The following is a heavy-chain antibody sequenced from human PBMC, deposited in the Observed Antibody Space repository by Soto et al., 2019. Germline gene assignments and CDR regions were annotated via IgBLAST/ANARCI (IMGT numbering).Heavy chain of an antibody. V-gene: IGHV5-10-1*01. CDR2: IDPSDSYT. Sequence: PRGSLKISCKGSGYSFTSYWISWVRQMPGKGLEWMGRIDPSDSYTNYSPSFQGHVTISHDKSISTAYLRWSSLKASDTAMYYCARHRSVAAAGIYYYYGMDVWGQGTTVTVSS. D-gene: IGHD6-13*01. J-gene: IGHJ6*02. CDR3: ARHRSVAAAGIYYYYGMDV. CDR1: GYSFTSYW.